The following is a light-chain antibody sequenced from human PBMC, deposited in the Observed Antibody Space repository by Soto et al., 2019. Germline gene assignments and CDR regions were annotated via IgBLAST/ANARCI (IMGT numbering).Light chain of an antibody. V-gene: IGKV3-20*01. J-gene: IGKJ1*01. CDR3: QQYGSLSWT. CDR2: GAS. CDR1: QTVRNNY. Sequence: EIVLTQSPGTLSLSPGERATLFCRASQTVRNNYLAWYQQRPGQAPRLLIYGASSRATGIPDRFSGSGSGTDFTLTISRLEPEDFAVYYCQQYGSLSWTFGQGTKVDIK.